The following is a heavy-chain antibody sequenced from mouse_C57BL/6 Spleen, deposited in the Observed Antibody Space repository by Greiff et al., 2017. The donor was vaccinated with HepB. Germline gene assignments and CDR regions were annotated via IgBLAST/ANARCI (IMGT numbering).Heavy chain of an antibody. CDR1: GFTFSSYG. D-gene: IGHD1-1*01. V-gene: IGHV5-6*01. Sequence: EVQGVESGGDLVKPGGSLKLSCAASGFTFSSYGMSWVRQTPDKRLEWVATISSGGSYTYYPDSVKGRFTISRDNAKNTLYLQMSSLKSEDTAMYYSARDYYGSSADYWGQGTTLTVAS. J-gene: IGHJ2*01. CDR2: ISSGGSYT. CDR3: ARDYYGSSADY.